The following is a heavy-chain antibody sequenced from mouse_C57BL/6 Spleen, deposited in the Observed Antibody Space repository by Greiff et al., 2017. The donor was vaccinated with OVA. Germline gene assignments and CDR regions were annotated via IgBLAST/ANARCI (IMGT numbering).Heavy chain of an antibody. CDR3: ARKGGYGFAY. D-gene: IGHD3-1*01. J-gene: IGHJ3*01. CDR2: IYPGDGDT. V-gene: IGHV1-80*01. Sequence: VKLVESGAELVKPGASVKISCKASGYAFSSYWMNWVKQRPGKGLEWIGQIYPGDGDTNYNGKFKGKATLTADKSSSTAYMQLSSLTSEDSAVYFCARKGGYGFAYWGQGTLVTVSA. CDR1: GYAFSSYW.